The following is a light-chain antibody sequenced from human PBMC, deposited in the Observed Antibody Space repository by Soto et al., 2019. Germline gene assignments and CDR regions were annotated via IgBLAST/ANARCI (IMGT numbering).Light chain of an antibody. V-gene: IGKV1-39*01. CDR1: QSIRGY. CDR3: QQGYTTPIT. CDR2: AAS. J-gene: IGKJ5*01. Sequence: DIQMTQSPSSLSASVGDRVTITCRASQSIRGYLNWYQQKPGKAPKPLIYAASSLHSGVPSRFSGSASATEFTLTISSLQPDDFATYYCQQGYTTPITFGQGTRLEIK.